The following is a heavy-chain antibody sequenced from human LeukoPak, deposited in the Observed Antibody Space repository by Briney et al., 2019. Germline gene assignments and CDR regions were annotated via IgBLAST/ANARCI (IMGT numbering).Heavy chain of an antibody. V-gene: IGHV4-59*10. Sequence: PSETLSLTCAVSGGSISSYYWSWIRQPPGKGLEWIGRIYTSGSTNYNPSLKSRVTMSVDTSKNQFSLKLSSVTAADTAVYYCARGIGYSSCWYDAEYFQHWGQGTLVTVSS. J-gene: IGHJ1*01. CDR3: ARGIGYSSCWYDAEYFQH. CDR1: GGSISSYY. D-gene: IGHD6-13*01. CDR2: IYTSGST.